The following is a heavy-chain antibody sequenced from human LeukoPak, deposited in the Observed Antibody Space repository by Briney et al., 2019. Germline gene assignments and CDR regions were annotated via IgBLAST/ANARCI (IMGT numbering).Heavy chain of an antibody. CDR2: IYYSGST. CDR3: AREVLWFGELLYFDY. V-gene: IGHV4-59*08. D-gene: IGHD3-10*01. Sequence: PSETLSLTCTVSGGSISSYYWSWIRQPPGKGLEWIGYIYYSGSTNYNPSLKSRVTISVDTSKNQFSLKLSSVTAADTAVYYCAREVLWFGELLYFDYWGQGTLVTVSS. CDR1: GGSISSYY. J-gene: IGHJ4*02.